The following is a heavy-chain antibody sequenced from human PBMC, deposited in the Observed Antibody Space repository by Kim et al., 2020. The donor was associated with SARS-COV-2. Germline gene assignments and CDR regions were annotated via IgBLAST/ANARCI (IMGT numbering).Heavy chain of an antibody. Sequence: ASVKVSCKASGYTFTGYYMHWVRQAPGQGLEWMGWINPNSGGTNYAQNFQGRVTMTRDTSISTAYMELSRLRSDDTAVYYCARDHCTNGVCYTASWGQGTLVTVSS. CDR2: INPNSGGT. J-gene: IGHJ5*02. CDR3: ARDHCTNGVCYTAS. CDR1: GYTFTGYY. V-gene: IGHV1-2*02. D-gene: IGHD2-8*01.